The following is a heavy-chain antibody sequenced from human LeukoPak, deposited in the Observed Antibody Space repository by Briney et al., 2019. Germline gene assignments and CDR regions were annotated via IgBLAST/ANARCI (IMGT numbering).Heavy chain of an antibody. D-gene: IGHD2-8*01. CDR1: GYTFTDYN. CDR2: INPKSGVT. Sequence: GASGKVSCKAYGYTFTDYNMHWVRQAPGQGLEWMGWINPKSGVTDYVQKFQGRVTMTRDTSINTAYMDLSRLRSDDTAVYYCAPYPNWPTFYLDCWGQGTLVTDSS. V-gene: IGHV1-2*02. J-gene: IGHJ4*01. CDR3: APYPNWPTFYLDC.